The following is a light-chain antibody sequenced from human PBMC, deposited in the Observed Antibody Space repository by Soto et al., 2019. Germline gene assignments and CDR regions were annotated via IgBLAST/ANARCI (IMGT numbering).Light chain of an antibody. Sequence: QSVLIQPPSASGTPGQRVTVSCSGGSSNIGRYTVNWYQQLPGAAPKLLIYSNSQRPSGVPDRFSASKSGTSASLAISGLQSEDDAEYYCAAWDDSLNGYVFGPGTKLTVL. CDR1: SSNIGRYT. J-gene: IGLJ1*01. V-gene: IGLV1-44*01. CDR3: AAWDDSLNGYV. CDR2: SNS.